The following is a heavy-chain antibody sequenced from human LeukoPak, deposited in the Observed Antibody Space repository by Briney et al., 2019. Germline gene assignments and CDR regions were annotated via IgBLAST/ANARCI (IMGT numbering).Heavy chain of an antibody. V-gene: IGHV1-69*13. D-gene: IGHD6-19*01. CDR3: ASAPGPSGWYIFDP. CDR1: GGTFSSYA. Sequence: ASVKVSCKASGGTFSSYAISWVRQAPGQGLEWMGGIIPIFGTANYAQKFQGRVMITADESTSTAYMELSSLRSEDTAVYYCASAPGPSGWYIFDPWGQGTLVTVSS. J-gene: IGHJ5*02. CDR2: IIPIFGTA.